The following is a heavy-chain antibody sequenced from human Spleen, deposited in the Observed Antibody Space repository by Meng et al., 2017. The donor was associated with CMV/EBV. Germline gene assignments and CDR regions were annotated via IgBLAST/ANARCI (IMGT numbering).Heavy chain of an antibody. J-gene: IGHJ4*02. D-gene: IGHD7-27*01. CDR1: GYTFISYY. V-gene: IGHV1-46*01. Sequence: ASVKVSCKASGYTFISYYIHWVRQAPGQGLEWMGIINPSGGSSTYAQKFQGRVTLTRDTSINTGYMELTRLTSDDTAVYYCARDNNWGPDYWGQGTLVTVSS. CDR2: INPSGGSS. CDR3: ARDNNWGPDY.